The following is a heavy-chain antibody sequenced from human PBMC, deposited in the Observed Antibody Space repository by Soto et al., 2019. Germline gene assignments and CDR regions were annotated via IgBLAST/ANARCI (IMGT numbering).Heavy chain of an antibody. V-gene: IGHV4-59*01. J-gene: IGHJ6*03. CDR1: GGSISPYY. CDR3: ARKGAAASYAHYYMDV. CDR2: VYYSGNT. Sequence: PSETLSLTCTVSGGSISPYYWSWFRQPPGKGLEWIGYVYYSGNTNYNPSLESRVTISVDTSRNRFSLNLTSATAADTAVYYCARKGAAASYAHYYMDVWGRGTAVT. D-gene: IGHD6-13*01.